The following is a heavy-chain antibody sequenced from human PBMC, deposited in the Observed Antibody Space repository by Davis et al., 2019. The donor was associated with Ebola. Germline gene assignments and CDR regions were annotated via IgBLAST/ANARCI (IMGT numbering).Heavy chain of an antibody. CDR1: GFTFSHYW. CDR2: IKEDGSQT. V-gene: IGHV3-7*01. D-gene: IGHD3-16*01. Sequence: GESLKISCAASGFTFSHYWMSWVRQAPGKGLEWMANIKEDGSQTYYVDSVKGRFTIFRDNAKNSLYLQMNSLRAEDTAVYYCAREGWGLGEYFDYWGQGTLVTVSA. J-gene: IGHJ4*02. CDR3: AREGWGLGEYFDY.